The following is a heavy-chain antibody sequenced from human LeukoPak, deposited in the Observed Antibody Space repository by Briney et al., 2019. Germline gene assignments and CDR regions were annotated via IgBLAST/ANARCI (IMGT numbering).Heavy chain of an antibody. D-gene: IGHD6-13*01. CDR3: AREVYPYSSSWWGPGTARSAFDY. CDR1: GYTFTGYY. J-gene: IGHJ4*02. CDR2: INTNTGNP. V-gene: IGHV7-4-1*02. Sequence: ASMKVSCKSSGYTFTGYYIHWVRQAPGQGLEWVGWINTNTGNPTYAQGFTGRFVFSLDTSVSTAYLQISSLKAEDTAVYYCAREVYPYSSSWWGPGTARSAFDYWGQGTLVTVSS.